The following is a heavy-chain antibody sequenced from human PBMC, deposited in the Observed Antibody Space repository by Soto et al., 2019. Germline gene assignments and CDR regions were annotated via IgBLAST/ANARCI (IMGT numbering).Heavy chain of an antibody. D-gene: IGHD3-16*01. CDR1: GGSVSGGNYY. Sequence: QVQLQESGPGLVKPSETLSLTCTVSGGSVSGGNYYWTWIRQPPGKGLEWIGYIFYRGTTNYNPALKSRVTMSVDTSKNQFSLSLTSLTTADAAVYFCARGDRVYYYDSALYYFDYWGQGSLVTVSS. CDR2: IFYRGTT. CDR3: ARGDRVYYYDSALYYFDY. J-gene: IGHJ4*02. V-gene: IGHV4-61*01.